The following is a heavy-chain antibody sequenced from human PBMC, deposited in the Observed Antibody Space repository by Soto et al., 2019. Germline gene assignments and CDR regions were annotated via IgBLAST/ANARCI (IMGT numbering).Heavy chain of an antibody. CDR1: GGSISSGGYS. Sequence: SETLSLTCAVSGGSISSGGYSWSWIRQPPGKGLEWIGYIYHSGSTYYNPSLKSRVTISVDRSKNQFSLKLSSVTAADTAVYYCARSYGSGSSHFDYWGQGTLVTVSS. D-gene: IGHD3-10*01. CDR2: IYHSGST. V-gene: IGHV4-30-2*01. J-gene: IGHJ4*02. CDR3: ARSYGSGSSHFDY.